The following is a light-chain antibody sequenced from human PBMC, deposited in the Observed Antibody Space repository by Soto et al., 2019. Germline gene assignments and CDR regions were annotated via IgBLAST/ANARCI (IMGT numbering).Light chain of an antibody. CDR3: SSYTSSSTLDV. Sequence: QSALTQPASVSGSPGQSITISCTGTSSDVGGYNYVSWYQQHPGKAPKLMIYEVSNRPSGVSNRFSGSKSGNTASLTISGLQAEDEAAYYCSSYTSSSTLDVFGTGTKVTVL. J-gene: IGLJ1*01. CDR1: SSDVGGYNY. CDR2: EVS. V-gene: IGLV2-14*01.